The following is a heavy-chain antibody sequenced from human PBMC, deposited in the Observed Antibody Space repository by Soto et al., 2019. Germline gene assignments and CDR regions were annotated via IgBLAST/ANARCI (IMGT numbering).Heavy chain of an antibody. CDR2: ISGSGGST. CDR3: ARGRYYDSSGYYPGYFDY. CDR1: GFTFSNYA. V-gene: IGHV3-23*01. Sequence: GGSLRLSCAASGFTFSNYAMSWVRQAPGKGLEWVSEISGSGGSTFYADSVKGRFTISRDNSKNTLYLQMNSLRAEDTALYYCARGRYYDSSGYYPGYFDYWGQGTLVTVSS. D-gene: IGHD3-22*01. J-gene: IGHJ4*02.